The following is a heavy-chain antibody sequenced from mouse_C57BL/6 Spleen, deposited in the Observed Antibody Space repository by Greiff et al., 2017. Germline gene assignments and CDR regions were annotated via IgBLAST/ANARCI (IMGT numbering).Heavy chain of an antibody. D-gene: IGHD1-1*01. CDR2: IYPRSGNT. J-gene: IGHJ4*01. Sequence: QVQLQQSGAELARPGASVKLSCKASGYTFTSYGISWVKQRTGQGLEWIGEIYPRSGNTYYNEKFKGKATLTADKSSSTAYMELRSLTSEDSAVYFCARQITTVVGPCAMDYWGQGTSVTVSS. CDR3: ARQITTVVGPCAMDY. V-gene: IGHV1-81*01. CDR1: GYTFTSYG.